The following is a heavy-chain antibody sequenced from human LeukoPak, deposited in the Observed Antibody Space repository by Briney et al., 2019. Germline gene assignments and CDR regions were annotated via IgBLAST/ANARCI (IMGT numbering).Heavy chain of an antibody. V-gene: IGHV4-39*07. CDR2: SNHSGST. D-gene: IGHD3-22*01. CDR1: GGSISSSSYY. CDR3: ARGGGGDSSGYYYAPDY. J-gene: IGHJ4*02. Sequence: PSETLSFTCTVSGGSISSSSYYWSWIRQPPGKGLEWIGESNHSGSTNYNPSLKSRVTISVDTSKNQFSLKLSSVTAADTAVYYCARGGGGDSSGYYYAPDYWGQGTLVTVSS.